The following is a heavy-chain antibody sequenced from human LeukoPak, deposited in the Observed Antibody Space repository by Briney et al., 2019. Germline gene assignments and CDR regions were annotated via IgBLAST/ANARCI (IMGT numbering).Heavy chain of an antibody. CDR3: ARGWSGSWRPNFEY. J-gene: IGHJ4*02. CDR2: INPSGGTT. V-gene: IGHV1-46*01. CDR1: GYTFTSYY. Sequence: AAVRVSRKASGYTFTSYYMHWVRQAPGPGLEWMGIINPSGGTTSYAQNFQGRVTMTSDTSTSTVYMELSSLISEDTAVYYCARGWSGSWRPNFEYWGQGTLVTVSS. D-gene: IGHD2-15*01.